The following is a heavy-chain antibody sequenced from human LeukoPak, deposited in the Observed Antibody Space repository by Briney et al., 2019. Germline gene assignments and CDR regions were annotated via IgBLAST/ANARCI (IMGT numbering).Heavy chain of an antibody. CDR2: IYRSGST. CDR1: GESFSGYY. J-gene: IGHJ4*02. V-gene: IGHV4-34*01. D-gene: IGHD4-17*01. Sequence: SETLSLTCAVYGESFSGYYWSWIRQPPGKGLEWIGSIYRSGSTYYNPSLKSRVTLSIDTSKNQFSLKVTSVTAADTAVYYCARYYGDYGYYFDYWGQGILVTVSS. CDR3: ARYYGDYGYYFDY.